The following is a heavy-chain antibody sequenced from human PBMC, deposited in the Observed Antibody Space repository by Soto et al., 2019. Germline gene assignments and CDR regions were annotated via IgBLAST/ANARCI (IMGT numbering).Heavy chain of an antibody. J-gene: IGHJ3*02. CDR3: ARVDRTGTTGIGGFDI. CDR2: IYPGDSDT. D-gene: IGHD1-1*01. V-gene: IGHV5-51*01. CDR1: GYSFANYW. Sequence: GESLKISCKGSGYSFANYWIGWVRQMPGKGLEWVGIIYPGDSDTRYSPSFQGLVTISADKSITTASLQWSSLKASDTAMYYCARVDRTGTTGIGGFDIWGQGTMVTVS.